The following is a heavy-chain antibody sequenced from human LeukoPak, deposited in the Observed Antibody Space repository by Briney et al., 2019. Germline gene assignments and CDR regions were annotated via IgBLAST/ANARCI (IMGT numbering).Heavy chain of an antibody. J-gene: IGHJ4*02. Sequence: GGSLRLSCAASGFTFGAYSMNWVRQAPGKGLEGISYIGISSGNTKYADSVKGRFTISGDKAKNSLYLQMNSLRVEDTAVYYCARDYKYAFDNWGQGTLVTVSS. V-gene: IGHV3-48*01. CDR2: IGISSGNT. CDR3: ARDYKYAFDN. CDR1: GFTFGAYS. D-gene: IGHD5-24*01.